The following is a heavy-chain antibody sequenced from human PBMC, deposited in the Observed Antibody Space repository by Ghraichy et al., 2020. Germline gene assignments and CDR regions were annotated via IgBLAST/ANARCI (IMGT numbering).Heavy chain of an antibody. V-gene: IGHV3-23*01. CDR1: GFTFSSYA. CDR2: ISGSGGST. D-gene: IGHD4-23*01. Sequence: GGSLRLSCAASGFTFSSYALSWVRQAPGKGLEWVSAISGSGGSTYYADSVKGRFTISRDNSKNTLYLQMNSLRAEDTAVYYCAKGRLRWYDSFDLWGQGTMVTVSS. J-gene: IGHJ3*01. CDR3: AKGRLRWYDSFDL.